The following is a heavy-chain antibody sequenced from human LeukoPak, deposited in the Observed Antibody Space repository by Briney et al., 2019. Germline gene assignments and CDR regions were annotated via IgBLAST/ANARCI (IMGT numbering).Heavy chain of an antibody. CDR1: GFTFSSYG. Sequence: GGSLRLSCAASGFTFSSYGMHWVRQAPGKGLEWVAVIWYDGSNKYYADSGKGRFTISRDNSKNTLYLQMNSLRAEDTAVYYCARDSYGSGSYGFDYWGQGTLVTVSS. V-gene: IGHV3-33*01. J-gene: IGHJ4*02. D-gene: IGHD3-10*01. CDR3: ARDSYGSGSYGFDY. CDR2: IWYDGSNK.